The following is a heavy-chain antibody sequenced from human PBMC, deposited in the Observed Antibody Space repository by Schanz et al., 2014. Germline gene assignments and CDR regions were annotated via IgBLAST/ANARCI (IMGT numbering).Heavy chain of an antibody. CDR3: ARVATTHSMGYYFGMDV. CDR2: TSTDGTKT. D-gene: IGHD1-1*01. V-gene: IGHV3-30*14. CDR1: GFTFRGHA. J-gene: IGHJ6*02. Sequence: QVQLVESGGGVVQPGTSLRLSCAASGFTFRGHAMHWVRQAPGQGLEKVAVTSTDGTKTYYAASVRGRFTISRDNSKNTLFLQMGSLRVEDMAVYYCARVATTHSMGYYFGMDVWGQGTTVTVSS.